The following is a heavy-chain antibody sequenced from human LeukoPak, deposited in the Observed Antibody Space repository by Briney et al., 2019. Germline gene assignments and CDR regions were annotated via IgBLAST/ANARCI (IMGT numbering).Heavy chain of an antibody. D-gene: IGHD4-17*01. CDR1: GGSISSYY. CDR2: IYYSGST. V-gene: IGHV4-59*01. CDR3: ARLGDYGRTYFDY. Sequence: SETLSLTCTVSGGSISSYYWSWIRQPPGKGLEWIGYIYYSGSTNYNPSLKSRVTISVDTSKNQFSLKLSSVTAADTAVYYCARLGDYGRTYFDYWGQGTLVTVSS. J-gene: IGHJ4*02.